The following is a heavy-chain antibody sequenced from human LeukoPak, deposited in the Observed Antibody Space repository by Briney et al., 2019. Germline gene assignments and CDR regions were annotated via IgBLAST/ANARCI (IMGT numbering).Heavy chain of an antibody. D-gene: IGHD2-15*01. J-gene: IGHJ5*02. V-gene: IGHV4-34*01. CDR3: ARGYPGYCSGGSCLSNWFDP. CDR2: INHSGST. CDR1: GGSFSGYY. Sequence: SETLSLTCAVYGGSFSGYYWSWIRQPPGKGLEWIGEINHSGSTNYNPSLKSRVTISVDTSKNQFSLKLSSVTAADTAVYYCARGYPGYCSGGSCLSNWFDPWGQGTLVTVSS.